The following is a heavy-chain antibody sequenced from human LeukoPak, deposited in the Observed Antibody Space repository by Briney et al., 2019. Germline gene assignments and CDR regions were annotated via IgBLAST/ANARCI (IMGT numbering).Heavy chain of an antibody. CDR2: INPNSGGT. Sequence: ASVKVSCKASGYTFTGYYMHWVRQAPGQGLEWMGRINPNSGGTNYAQKFQGRVTMTRDTSISTACMELSRLRSDDTAVYYCARVRVPGIAAAGADYWGQGTLVTVSS. J-gene: IGHJ4*02. V-gene: IGHV1-2*06. CDR3: ARVRVPGIAAAGADY. CDR1: GYTFTGYY. D-gene: IGHD6-13*01.